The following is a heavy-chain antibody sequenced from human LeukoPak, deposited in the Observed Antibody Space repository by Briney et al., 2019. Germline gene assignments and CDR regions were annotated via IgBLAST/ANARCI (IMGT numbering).Heavy chain of an antibody. V-gene: IGHV4-34*01. Sequence: SETLSLTCAAYGGASSGYYCTWIRQPPGKGLEWIGEIDHRGSTHYNPSLQSRVTISIDPSHNQLSLKVSSVTAADTALYYCARTRDGYLRYWSQGSLVTVSS. CDR1: GGASSGYY. J-gene: IGHJ4*02. CDR2: IDHRGST. CDR3: ARTRDGYLRY. D-gene: IGHD5-24*01.